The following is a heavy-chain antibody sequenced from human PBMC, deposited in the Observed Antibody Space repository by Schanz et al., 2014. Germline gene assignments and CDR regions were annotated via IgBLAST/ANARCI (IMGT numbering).Heavy chain of an antibody. J-gene: IGHJ6*02. V-gene: IGHV3-30*19. CDR3: ARDRQQLVGRIGYYYGMDV. Sequence: QVQLVESGGGVVQPGGSLRLSCAASGFTFTNLGMHWVRQAPGKGLEWVAVISYDGSHKDYADSVKGRFTISRDNSKNTLYLQMNSLRAEDTAVYYCARDRQQLVGRIGYYYGMDVWGQGTTVTVSS. D-gene: IGHD6-13*01. CDR2: ISYDGSHK. CDR1: GFTFTNLG.